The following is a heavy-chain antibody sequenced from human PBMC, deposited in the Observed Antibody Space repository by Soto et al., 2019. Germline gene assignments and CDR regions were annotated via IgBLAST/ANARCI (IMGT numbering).Heavy chain of an antibody. J-gene: IGHJ4*02. CDR2: ISYSGKT. V-gene: IGHV4-61*01. D-gene: IGHD3-16*01. CDR3: ARVLGGRTLSCFYFDT. Sequence: QVQLSESGPGLVKPSATLSLSCTVSGGSVNSGSHYWAWIRQPPGKGLEWIGHISYSGKTDYSPSLRSRVTMSRDTSKSQFSLRLTSVTAADTAVYYCARVLGGRTLSCFYFDTWGQGILVTVS. CDR1: GGSVNSGSHY.